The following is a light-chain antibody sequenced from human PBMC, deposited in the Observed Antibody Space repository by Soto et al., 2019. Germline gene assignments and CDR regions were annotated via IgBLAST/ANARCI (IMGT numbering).Light chain of an antibody. CDR3: QQYNNWQPLT. Sequence: EIGMTQSPVTLSVSPGERATLSCRASQSVSSDLAWYQQKPGQAPKLLIYDASSRAPGIPARFSGSGSGTEFTLTLSGLQSEDFAVYYCQQYNNWQPLTFGAGTKVDIK. J-gene: IGKJ4*01. V-gene: IGKV3-15*01. CDR1: QSVSSD. CDR2: DAS.